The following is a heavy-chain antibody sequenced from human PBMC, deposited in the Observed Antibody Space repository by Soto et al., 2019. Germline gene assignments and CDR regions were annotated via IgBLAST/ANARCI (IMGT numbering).Heavy chain of an antibody. CDR1: GFTFSSYG. CDR2: IWYDGSNK. D-gene: IGHD3-10*01. J-gene: IGHJ3*02. Sequence: GGSLRLSCAASGFTFSSYGMHWVRQAPGKGLEWVAVIWYDGSNKYYADSVKGRFTISRDNSKNTLYLQMNSLRAEDTAVYYCAILLWFGEHNGAFDIWGQGTMVTVSS. CDR3: AILLWFGEHNGAFDI. V-gene: IGHV3-33*01.